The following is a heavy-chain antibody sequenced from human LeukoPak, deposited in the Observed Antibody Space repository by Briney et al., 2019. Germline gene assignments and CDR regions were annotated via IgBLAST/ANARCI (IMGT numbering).Heavy chain of an antibody. CDR3: AKGNGDYRVGSVPADY. CDR2: ITGSGATT. CDR1: GFAFSSYA. Sequence: GSLRLSCAASGFAFSSYAMSWVRQAPGKGLEWVSSITGSGATTFYADSVKGRFTISKDSLKNTVYLQINSLRAEDTAVYYCAKGNGDYRVGSVPADYWGQGTLVTVSS. J-gene: IGHJ4*02. V-gene: IGHV3-23*01. D-gene: IGHD4-17*01.